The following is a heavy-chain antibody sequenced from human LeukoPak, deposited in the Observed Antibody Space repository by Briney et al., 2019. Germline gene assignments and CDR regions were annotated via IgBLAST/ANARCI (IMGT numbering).Heavy chain of an antibody. V-gene: IGHV1-69*01. CDR1: GGTFSSYA. D-gene: IGHD3-22*01. CDR2: IIPIFGTA. J-gene: IGHJ4*02. CDR3: ARDGDYYDSSGYFSLDY. Sequence: GSSVKVSCKASGGTFSSYAISWVRQAPGQGLEWMGGIIPIFGTANYAQKFQGRVTITADESTSTAYMELSSLRSEDTALYYCARDGDYYDSSGYFSLDYWGQGTLVTVSS.